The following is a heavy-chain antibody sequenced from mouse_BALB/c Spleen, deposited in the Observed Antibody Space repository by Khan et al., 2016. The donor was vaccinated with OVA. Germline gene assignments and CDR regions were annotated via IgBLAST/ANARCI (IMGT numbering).Heavy chain of an antibody. V-gene: IGHV1S137*01. CDR3: ARGGRCAD. Sequence: QVQLQQSGAELVRPGVSVKLSCKGSGYTFTDYAMHWVKQSHAKSLEWIGVISTYYDDADYNQRFQGKASMTVDRSSSTAYLELARLASEDSAVYYGARGGRCADWGRGTRVTVSA. J-gene: IGHJ3*01. D-gene: IGHD1-1*02. CDR2: ISTYYDDA. CDR1: GYTFTDYA.